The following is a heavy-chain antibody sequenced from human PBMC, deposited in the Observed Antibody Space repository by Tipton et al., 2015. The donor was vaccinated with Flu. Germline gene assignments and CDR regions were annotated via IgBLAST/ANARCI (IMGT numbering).Heavy chain of an antibody. J-gene: IGHJ4*02. CDR2: VNWNSVYT. V-gene: IGHV3-9*01. D-gene: IGHD3-16*01. CDR3: ARPFDTAFEY. CDR1: GFSLGNYA. Sequence: SLRLSCEAAGFSLGNYAMHWVRQTPGKGLEWVSGVNWNSVYTAYADSVKGRFTISRDNGKNSVDLQMSDLRAEDTAMYYCARPFDTAFEYWGRGALVTVSS.